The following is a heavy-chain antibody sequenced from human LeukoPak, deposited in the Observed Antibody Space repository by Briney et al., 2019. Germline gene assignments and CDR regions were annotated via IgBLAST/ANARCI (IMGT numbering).Heavy chain of an antibody. J-gene: IGHJ4*02. CDR1: GLTLSNYY. Sequence: GGSLRLACAASGLTLSNYYMSWIRQAPGKGLEWVSYISNVGSTTHHADSVKGRFTISRDNAKNSLYLQMNSLRAEDTAVYYCASDISNKGFDYWGQGTLVTVSS. CDR3: ASDISNKGFDY. V-gene: IGHV3-11*04. CDR2: ISNVGSTT. D-gene: IGHD3-3*02.